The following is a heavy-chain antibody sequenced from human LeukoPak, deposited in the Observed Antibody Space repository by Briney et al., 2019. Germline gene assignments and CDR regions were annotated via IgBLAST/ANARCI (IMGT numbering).Heavy chain of an antibody. J-gene: IGHJ4*02. D-gene: IGHD2-2*01. CDR1: GFTFVDYG. CDR2: INWNGGIT. CDR3: ARDRRCGTTSCSDFDS. Sequence: PGESLRLSCAASGFTFVDYGASWVRQAPGKGLEWVSAINWNGGITDYADSVKGRFTISRDNAKNSLYLQMNSLRAEDTALYYCARDRRCGTTSCSDFDSWGQGTLVTVSS. V-gene: IGHV3-20*04.